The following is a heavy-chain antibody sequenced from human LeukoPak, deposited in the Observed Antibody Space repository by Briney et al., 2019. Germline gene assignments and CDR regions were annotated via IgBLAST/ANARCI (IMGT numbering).Heavy chain of an antibody. CDR1: GFTFSSYA. CDR2: ISYDGSNK. CDR3: AREGRYDILTPPFDY. Sequence: PGRSLRLSCAASGFTFSSYAMHWVRQAPGKGLEWVAVISYDGSNKYYADSVKGRFTISRDNSKNTLYLQMNSLRAEDTAVYYRAREGRYDILTPPFDYWGQGTLVTVSS. D-gene: IGHD3-9*01. J-gene: IGHJ4*02. V-gene: IGHV3-30*04.